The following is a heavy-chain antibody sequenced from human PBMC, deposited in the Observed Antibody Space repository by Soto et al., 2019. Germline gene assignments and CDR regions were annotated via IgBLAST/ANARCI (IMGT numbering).Heavy chain of an antibody. CDR1: GYTFTNYY. J-gene: IGHJ4*02. CDR2: INPSARSA. D-gene: IGHD1-1*01. Sequence: ASVKVSCKASGYTFTNYYLHWVRQAPGQGLEWVGMINPSARSASYAQKLRGRLTMDRDTSTTTVDMELSRLTFEDTAVYFCARDNSAANGVLDHWGQGTLVTVSS. V-gene: IGHV1-46*04. CDR3: ARDNSAANGVLDH.